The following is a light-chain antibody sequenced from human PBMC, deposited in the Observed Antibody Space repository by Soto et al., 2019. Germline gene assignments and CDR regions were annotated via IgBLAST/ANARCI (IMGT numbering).Light chain of an antibody. CDR2: NAS. CDR3: QQYNSHPFT. CDR1: QSISSG. J-gene: IGKJ2*01. V-gene: IGKV1-5*03. Sequence: DIQMTQSPSTLSASVGDRVTITCRASQSISSGLAWYQQKSGKAPKLLIYNASNLESGVPSRFSGSESGTEFTLTISSLQPDDFATYYCQQYNSHPFTFGQGTKLEI.